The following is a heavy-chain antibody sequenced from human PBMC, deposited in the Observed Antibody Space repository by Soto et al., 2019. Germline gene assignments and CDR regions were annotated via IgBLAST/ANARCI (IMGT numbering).Heavy chain of an antibody. V-gene: IGHV1-18*04. CDR1: GYTFPSFG. CDR2: ISGYNGKT. CDR3: ARDKMIDDYGLGTYDY. D-gene: IGHD3-10*01. J-gene: IGHJ4*02. Sequence: ASVKVSCQTSGYTFPSFGVMCVRQALVQGLEWMGWISGYNGKTKYAQTLQGRVTMTADTSTSTVYLELRGLRPDDTAVYFCARDKMIDDYGLGTYDYWGQGTTVTVSS.